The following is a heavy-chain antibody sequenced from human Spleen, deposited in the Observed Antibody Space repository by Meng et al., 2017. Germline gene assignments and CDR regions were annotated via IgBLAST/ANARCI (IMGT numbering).Heavy chain of an antibody. D-gene: IGHD3-10*01. Sequence: GSLRLSCTVSDDSISSYYWNWIRQPPGKGLEWIGYISYSGDTNYNPSLKSRITISVDTSKNQFSLKLSSVTAADSALYYCARTTTVPNIGRWFDPWGQGTLVTVSS. CDR2: ISYSGDT. V-gene: IGHV4-59*01. CDR3: ARTTTVPNIGRWFDP. J-gene: IGHJ5*02. CDR1: DDSISSYY.